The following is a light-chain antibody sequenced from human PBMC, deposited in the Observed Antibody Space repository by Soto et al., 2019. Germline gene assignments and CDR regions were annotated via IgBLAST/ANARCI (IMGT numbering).Light chain of an antibody. CDR2: GAS. Sequence: EIVLTQSPGTLSLFPGERATLSCRASQSISSNYLAWYQQKPGQAPRLLIHGASNRATGIPDRFSGAGSGTDSPPTTRRLEPEVFAVYYCHKYGSAPAGTLGQGTKVEIK. CDR1: QSISSNY. CDR3: HKYGSAPAGT. J-gene: IGKJ1*01. V-gene: IGKV3-20*01.